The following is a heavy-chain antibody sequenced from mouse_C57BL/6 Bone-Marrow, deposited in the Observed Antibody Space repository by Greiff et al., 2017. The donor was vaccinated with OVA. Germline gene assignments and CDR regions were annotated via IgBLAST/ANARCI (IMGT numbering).Heavy chain of an antibody. Sequence: QVQLQQPGAELVKPGASVKLSCKASGYTFTSYWMHWVKQRPGRGLEWIGRIDPNSGGTKYNEKFKSKATMTVDKPSSTDYMQLSSLTSEDTADYCGAREDYSNPYDLDYWGQGTTLTVSS. D-gene: IGHD2-5*01. V-gene: IGHV1-72*01. CDR3: AREDYSNPYDLDY. CDR1: GYTFTSYW. CDR2: IDPNSGGT. J-gene: IGHJ2*01.